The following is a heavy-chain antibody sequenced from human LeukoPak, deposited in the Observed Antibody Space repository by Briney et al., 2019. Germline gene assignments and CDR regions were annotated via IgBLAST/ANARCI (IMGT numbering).Heavy chain of an antibody. J-gene: IGHJ4*02. CDR1: GFTFSSYA. CDR3: AKGHCGGGSCYGTDY. CDR2: IRGNCENT. V-gene: IGHV3-23*01. D-gene: IGHD2-15*01. Sequence: GGSLRLSCAASGFTFSSYAMRWVRQAPAKGLEEVSDIRGNCENTFYADSVKGRFAIGRDNSKNTLYLQMNSLRAEDTAVYYCAKGHCGGGSCYGTDYWGQGTLVTVSS.